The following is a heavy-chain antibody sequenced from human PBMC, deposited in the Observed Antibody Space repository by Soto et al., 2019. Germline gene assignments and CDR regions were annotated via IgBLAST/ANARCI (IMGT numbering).Heavy chain of an antibody. CDR3: AKLGSSSWSPHYYFDY. CDR2: ITDSGDDT. Sequence: EVQLLESGGGLVQPGGSLRLSCAASGFTFNNYAMGWVRQAPGKGLEWVSAITDSGDDTYYIDSVKGRFTISRDNSKSTLYLQMNSLRAEDTAIYCCAKLGSSSWSPHYYFDYWGQGTLVTVSS. D-gene: IGHD2-2*01. CDR1: GFTFNNYA. V-gene: IGHV3-23*01. J-gene: IGHJ4*02.